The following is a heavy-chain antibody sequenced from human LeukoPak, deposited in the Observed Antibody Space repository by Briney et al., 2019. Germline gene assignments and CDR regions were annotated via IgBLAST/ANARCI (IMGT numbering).Heavy chain of an antibody. D-gene: IGHD5-18*01. Sequence: PGESLKISCKGSGYTFTNYWIGWVRQMPGKGLEWMGIIYPGDSDTRYSPSFQGQVTISADKSISTAYLQWSSLKASDTAMYYCARSFGYSYGYPWALHFDYWGQGTLVTVSS. J-gene: IGHJ4*02. CDR2: IYPGDSDT. CDR1: GYTFTNYW. CDR3: ARSFGYSYGYPWALHFDY. V-gene: IGHV5-51*01.